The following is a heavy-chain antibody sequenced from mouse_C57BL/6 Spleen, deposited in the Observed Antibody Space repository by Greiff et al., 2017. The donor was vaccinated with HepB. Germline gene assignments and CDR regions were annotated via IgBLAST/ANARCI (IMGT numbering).Heavy chain of an antibody. V-gene: IGHV1-47*01. Sequence: QVQLQQPGAELVKPGASVKMSCKASGYTFTTYPIEWVKQNHGQGLEWIGNFHPYNDDTKYNEKFKGKATLTVDKSSSTVYLQLSRLTSEDSAVYYCARGDYYGSNDYYAMDYWGQGTSVTVAS. D-gene: IGHD1-1*01. J-gene: IGHJ4*01. CDR2: FHPYNDDT. CDR1: GYTFTTYP. CDR3: ARGDYYGSNDYYAMDY.